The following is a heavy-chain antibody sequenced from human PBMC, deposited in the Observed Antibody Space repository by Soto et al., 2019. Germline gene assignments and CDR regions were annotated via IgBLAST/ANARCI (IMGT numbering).Heavy chain of an antibody. CDR1: GFTFSSYG. CDR2: IWYDGSNK. J-gene: IGHJ6*02. Sequence: QVQLVESGGGVVQPGRSLRLSCAASGFTFSSYGMHWVRQAPGKGLEWVAVIWYDGSNKYYADSVKGRFTISRDNSKNTLYLQMNSLRAEDTAVYYCARERGGGSGPISWYYGMDVWGQGTTVTVSS. CDR3: ARERGGGSGPISWYYGMDV. V-gene: IGHV3-33*01. D-gene: IGHD3-10*01.